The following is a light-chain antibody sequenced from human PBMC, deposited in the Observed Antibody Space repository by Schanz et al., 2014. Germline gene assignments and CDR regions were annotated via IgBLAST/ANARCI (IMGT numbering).Light chain of an antibody. CDR2: GPS. J-gene: IGKJ4*01. Sequence: EILLTQSAAILSVSPGERATLSCRASQSVYTSLAWYQQKPGQAPRLLVYGPSTRATGVPARFSGSGSGADFTLTISRLEPEDFAVYYCQQYASSPPTFGGGTKVEIK. CDR3: QQYASSPPT. CDR1: QSVYTS. V-gene: IGKV3-15*01.